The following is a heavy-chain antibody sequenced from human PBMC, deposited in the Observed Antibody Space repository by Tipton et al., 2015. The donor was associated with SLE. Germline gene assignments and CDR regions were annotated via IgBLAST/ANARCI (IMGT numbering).Heavy chain of an antibody. CDR3: ARGTLEYSSSWYGY. V-gene: IGHV4-34*01. CDR2: INHSGST. Sequence: GLVKPSETLSLTCAVYGGSFSGYYWSWIRQPPGKGLEWIGEINHSGSTNYNPSLKSRVTILVDTSKNQFSLKLSSVTAADTAVYYCARGTLEYSSSWYGYWGQGTLVTVSS. D-gene: IGHD6-13*01. CDR1: GGSFSGYY. J-gene: IGHJ4*02.